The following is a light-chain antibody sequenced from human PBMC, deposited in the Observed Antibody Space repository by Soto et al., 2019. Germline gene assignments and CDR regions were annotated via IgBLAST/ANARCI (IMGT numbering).Light chain of an antibody. CDR2: TSS. J-gene: IGKJ4*01. CDR1: QSIGRN. V-gene: IGKV1-39*01. Sequence: DIQMTQSPASLSASVGDRVTISCRASQSIGRNLNWYQQKPGKAPKLLIFTSSSLQSGVPSRFSGSGSGTKFTLTISSLQSEDFAVYYCQQYNNWPLTFGGGTKVDIK. CDR3: QQYNNWPLT.